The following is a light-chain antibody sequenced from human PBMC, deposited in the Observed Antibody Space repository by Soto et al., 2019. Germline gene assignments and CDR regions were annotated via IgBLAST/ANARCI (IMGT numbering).Light chain of an antibody. V-gene: IGKV3-20*01. CDR2: RAS. CDR1: QSLGNTY. J-gene: IGKJ3*01. CDR3: QQYGIAPFT. Sequence: EIVLTQSPGTLSLSPGDRATLSCRASQSLGNTYLAWFQQKPGQSPRLLIYRASSRATGIPDRFSGSGSGTVFTLTISRLEPEDFALYYCQQYGIAPFTFGPGTKVGLK.